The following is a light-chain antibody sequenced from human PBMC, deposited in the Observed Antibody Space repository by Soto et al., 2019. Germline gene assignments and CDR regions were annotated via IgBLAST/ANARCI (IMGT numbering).Light chain of an antibody. CDR2: DVS. Sequence: QSVLTQPASVSGSPGQSITISCTGTSSDIGGYKYVSWYQQHPGKAPKLMIYDVSNRPSGVSNRFSGSKSGNTATLTISGLQGEVEADYYCSAYTGVSTYVFGTGTKVTVL. CDR1: SSDIGGYKY. V-gene: IGLV2-14*01. J-gene: IGLJ1*01. CDR3: SAYTGVSTYV.